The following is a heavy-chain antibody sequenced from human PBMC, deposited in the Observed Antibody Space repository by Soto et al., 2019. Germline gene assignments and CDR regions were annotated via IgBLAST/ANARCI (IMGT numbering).Heavy chain of an antibody. Sequence: QVQLVQSGPEVKKPGASVKVSCKASGYTFTSYGINWVRQAPGQGLEWMGRISTYNGNTNYAQKLQGRLTMTTDTSTSTAYTELRSLRSDGTAVYYCAREGSSTRYEALDYWGPGTRVTVPS. V-gene: IGHV1-18*01. D-gene: IGHD6-13*01. J-gene: IGHJ4*02. CDR1: GYTFTSYG. CDR3: AREGSSTRYEALDY. CDR2: ISTYNGNT.